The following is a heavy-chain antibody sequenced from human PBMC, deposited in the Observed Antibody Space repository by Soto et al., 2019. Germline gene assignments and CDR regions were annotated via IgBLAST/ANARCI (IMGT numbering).Heavy chain of an antibody. CDR1: GGSISSYY. CDR2: IYYSGST. J-gene: IGHJ6*02. CDR3: AIGNWGRGWYSIPKNYYYYYGMDV. V-gene: IGHV4-59*01. D-gene: IGHD6-19*01. Sequence: SETLSLTCTVSGGSISSYYWSWIRQPPGKGLEWIGYIYYSGSTNYNPSLKSRVTISVDTSKNQFSLKLSSVTAADTAVYYCAIGNWGRGWYSIPKNYYYYYGMDVWGQGTTVTVSS.